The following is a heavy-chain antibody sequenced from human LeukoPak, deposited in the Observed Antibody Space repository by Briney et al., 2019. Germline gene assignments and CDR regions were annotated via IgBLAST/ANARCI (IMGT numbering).Heavy chain of an antibody. CDR2: VIPIYGTA. J-gene: IGHJ5*02. CDR1: GGTFSNYP. Sequence: SVKVSCKASGGTFSNYPIIWVRQAPGRGLEWLGGVIPIYGTANYAQMFQGRITLTAHESTATAYMELSSLTSDDTAMYFCATHTGGYNYWWFDIWGQGTLVTVSS. V-gene: IGHV1-69*13. D-gene: IGHD5-24*01. CDR3: ATHTGGYNYWWFDI.